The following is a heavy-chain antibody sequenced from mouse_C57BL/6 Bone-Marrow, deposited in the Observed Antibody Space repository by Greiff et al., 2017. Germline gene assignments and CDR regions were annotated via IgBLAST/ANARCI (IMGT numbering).Heavy chain of an antibody. Sequence: QVTLKESGPGILQSSQTLSLTCSFSGFSLSTSGMGVSWIRQPSGKGLEWLAHIYWDDDKRYNPSLKSRLTISKDTSRNQVFLKITSVDTADTATYYCARSSSGNHWYFDVWGTGTTVTVSS. D-gene: IGHD2-1*01. CDR1: GFSLSTSGMG. V-gene: IGHV8-12*01. CDR3: ARSSSGNHWYFDV. CDR2: IYWDDDK. J-gene: IGHJ1*03.